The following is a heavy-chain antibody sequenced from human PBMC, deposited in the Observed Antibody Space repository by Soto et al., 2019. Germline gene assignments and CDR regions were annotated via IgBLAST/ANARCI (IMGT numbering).Heavy chain of an antibody. CDR3: AKGRGYCSSTSCSDPYYFDY. CDR1: GFTFSSYA. Sequence: HPGGSLRLSCAASGFTFSSYAMSWVRQAPGKGLEWVSAISGSGGSTYYADSVKGRFTISRDNSKNTLYLQMNSLRAEDTAVYYCAKGRGYCSSTSCSDPYYFDYWGQGTLVTVPQ. CDR2: ISGSGGST. D-gene: IGHD2-2*01. V-gene: IGHV3-23*01. J-gene: IGHJ4*02.